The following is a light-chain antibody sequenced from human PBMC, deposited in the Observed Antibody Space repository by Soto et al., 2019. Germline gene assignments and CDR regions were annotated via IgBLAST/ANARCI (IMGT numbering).Light chain of an antibody. Sequence: DIQMTQSPSTLSASVGDRVTITCRASQSISDSLAGYQQKPGKAPKLLIYEASNLKSGVPSRFSGSGSGTEYTLTISSLQPDDFASYYCQQYNGYWTFGQGTKVEIK. CDR3: QQYNGYWT. CDR1: QSISDS. V-gene: IGKV1-5*03. CDR2: EAS. J-gene: IGKJ1*01.